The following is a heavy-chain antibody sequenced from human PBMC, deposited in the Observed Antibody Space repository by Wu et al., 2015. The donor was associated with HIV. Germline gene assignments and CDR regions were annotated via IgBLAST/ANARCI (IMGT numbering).Heavy chain of an antibody. J-gene: IGHJ6*02. CDR3: ARIYHCSSTRCYYYYGVDV. Sequence: QVQLVQSGAEVKKPGASVKVSCKASGYTFTGYYMHWVRQAPGQGLEWMGWINPNSGGTNYAQKFQGRVTMTRDTSISTAYMELSRLTSDDTAVYYCARIYHCSSTRCYYYYGVDVWGQGTTVTVS. CDR1: GYTFTGYY. D-gene: IGHD2-2*01. CDR2: INPNSGGT. V-gene: IGHV1-2*02.